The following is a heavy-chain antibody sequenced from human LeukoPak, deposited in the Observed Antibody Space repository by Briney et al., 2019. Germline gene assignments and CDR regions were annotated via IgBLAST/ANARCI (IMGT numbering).Heavy chain of an antibody. CDR1: GFTFSSYA. Sequence: GESLRLSCAASGFTFSSYAMSWVRQAPGKGLEWVSAISGSGGSTYYADSVKGRFTISRDNSKNTLYLQMNSLRAEDTAVYYCAKGVVVIIDAFDIWGQGTMVTVSS. V-gene: IGHV3-23*01. J-gene: IGHJ3*02. D-gene: IGHD2-15*01. CDR2: ISGSGGST. CDR3: AKGVVVIIDAFDI.